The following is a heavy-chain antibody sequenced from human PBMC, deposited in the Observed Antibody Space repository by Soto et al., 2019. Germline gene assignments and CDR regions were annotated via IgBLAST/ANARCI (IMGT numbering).Heavy chain of an antibody. V-gene: IGHV3-30*18. CDR3: AKDMGDMVRGRTGVFDY. J-gene: IGHJ4*02. Sequence: QVQLVESGGGVVQPGRSLRLSCAASGFTFSSYGMHWVRQAPGKGLEWVAVISYDGSNKYYADSVKGRFTISRDNFKNTLYLQMNSLRAEDTAVYYCAKDMGDMVRGRTGVFDYWGQGTLVTVSS. CDR2: ISYDGSNK. CDR1: GFTFSSYG. D-gene: IGHD3-10*01.